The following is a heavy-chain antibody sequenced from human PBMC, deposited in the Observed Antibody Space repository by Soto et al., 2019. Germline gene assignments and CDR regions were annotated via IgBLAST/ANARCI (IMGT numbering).Heavy chain of an antibody. D-gene: IGHD5-12*01. Sequence: QVTLKESGPVVVKPTESLTLTCIVSGFSLNNARMGVSWIRQPPGKALEWLAQIFSSDEKSYSTSLRNRLTISKDTSKSQVVLTMTNMDPADTATYYCARMIYGGYECNLSDFYGMDVWGQGTAVTVSS. J-gene: IGHJ6*02. CDR1: GFSLNNARMG. CDR3: ARMIYGGYECNLSDFYGMDV. CDR2: IFSSDEK. V-gene: IGHV2-26*01.